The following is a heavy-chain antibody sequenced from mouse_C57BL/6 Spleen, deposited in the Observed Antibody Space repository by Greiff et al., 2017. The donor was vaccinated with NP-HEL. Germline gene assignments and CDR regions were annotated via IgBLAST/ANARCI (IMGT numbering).Heavy chain of an antibody. CDR1: GYSFTGYY. V-gene: IGHV1-42*01. CDR3: ARVVDGYYWYFDY. D-gene: IGHD2-3*01. CDR2: INPSTGGT. Sequence: VQLQQSGPELVKPGASVKISCKASGYSFTGYYMNWVKQSPEKSLEWIGEINPSTGGTTYNQKFKAKATLTVDKSSSTAYMQLKSLTSEDSAVYYCARVVDGYYWYFDYWGQGTTLTVSS. J-gene: IGHJ2*01.